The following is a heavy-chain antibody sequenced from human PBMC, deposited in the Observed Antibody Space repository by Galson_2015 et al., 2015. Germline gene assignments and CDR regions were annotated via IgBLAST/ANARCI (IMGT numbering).Heavy chain of an antibody. CDR3: AKDLRGSSWYEVGY. CDR1: GFTFSSYG. CDR2: ISYDGSNK. J-gene: IGHJ4*02. D-gene: IGHD6-13*01. V-gene: IGHV3-30*18. Sequence: SLRLSCAASGFTFSSYGMHWVRQAPGKGLEWVAVISYDGSNKYYADSVKGRFTISRDNSKNTLYLQMNSLRAEDTAVYYCAKDLRGSSWYEVGYWGQGTLGTVSS.